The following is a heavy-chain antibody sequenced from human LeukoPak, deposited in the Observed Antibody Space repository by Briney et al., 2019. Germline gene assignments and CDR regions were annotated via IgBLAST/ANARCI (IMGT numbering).Heavy chain of an antibody. CDR1: GVSLRGYY. J-gene: IGHJ6*03. CDR2: VNHEGDS. D-gene: IGHD4-11*01. CDR3: ARGSNYVPDYYFDV. Sequence: SETLSLTCAVYGVSLRGYYWSWIRQSPEKGLEWIGEVNHEGDSIYSPSLKSRLTVSVDMSKNQFSLNLRSVTAADTAVYFCARGSNYVPDYYFDVWGKGTTVIVSS. V-gene: IGHV4-34*01.